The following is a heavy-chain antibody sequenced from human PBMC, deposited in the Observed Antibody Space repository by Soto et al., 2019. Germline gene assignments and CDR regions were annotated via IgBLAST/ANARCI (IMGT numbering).Heavy chain of an antibody. CDR1: GGTFSSYT. CDR2: IIPILGIA. CDR3: AWGGYCSSTSCYGEDYYYYMDV. Sequence: QVQLVQSGAEVKKPGSSVKVSCKASGGTFSSYTISWVRQAPGQGLEWMGRIIPILGIANYAQKFQGRVTITADKSTSTAYMELSSLRSEDTAVYYCAWGGYCSSTSCYGEDYYYYMDVWGKGTPVTGSS. J-gene: IGHJ6*03. V-gene: IGHV1-69*02. D-gene: IGHD2-2*01.